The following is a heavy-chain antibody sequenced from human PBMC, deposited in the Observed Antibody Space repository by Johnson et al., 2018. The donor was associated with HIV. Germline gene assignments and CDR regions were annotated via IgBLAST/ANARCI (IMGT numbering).Heavy chain of an antibody. CDR3: ASEVEYSILGGV. CDR1: GFTFRSYA. D-gene: IGHD6-6*01. V-gene: IGHV3-30*04. CDR2: IGYDGNDK. J-gene: IGHJ3*01. Sequence: QVQLVESGGGVVRPGESLRLSCAASGFTFRSYAMHWVRQAPGKGLEWVAAIGYDGNDKYYADSVKGRFTISRDNSKNTLYLQMNNLRVEDTAVYYCASEVEYSILGGVWGQGTMVTVSS.